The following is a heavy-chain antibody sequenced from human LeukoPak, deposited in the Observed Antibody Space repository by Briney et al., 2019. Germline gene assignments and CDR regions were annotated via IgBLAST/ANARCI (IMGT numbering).Heavy chain of an antibody. V-gene: IGHV3-23*05. Sequence: GGSLRLSCAASGFTFSTYSMTWVRQRPGKGLEWVSSIYNSGTKIFYADSVKGRFTISRDNSNNMLYLQMNSLRAEDPAVYYCAKDIVPDSGWDLDYWGRGALVTVSS. CDR3: AKDIVPDSGWDLDY. CDR1: GFTFSTYS. CDR2: IYNSGTKI. D-gene: IGHD6-19*01. J-gene: IGHJ4*02.